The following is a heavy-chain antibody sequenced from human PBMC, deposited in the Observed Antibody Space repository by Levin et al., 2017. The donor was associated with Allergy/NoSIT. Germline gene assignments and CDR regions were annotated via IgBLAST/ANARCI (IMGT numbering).Heavy chain of an antibody. J-gene: IGHJ4*02. CDR3: ARGCHGFVCYGDY. CDR2: INTDGSDI. D-gene: IGHD2-8*01. CDR1: RFTFSSYW. V-gene: IGHV3-74*01. Sequence: GGSLRLSCAASRFTFSSYWMHWVRQAPGKGLVWVSHINTDGSDIDYADSVKGRFTISRDNAENTLYLQMNSLRAEDTAVYYCARGCHGFVCYGDYWGQGTLVTVSS.